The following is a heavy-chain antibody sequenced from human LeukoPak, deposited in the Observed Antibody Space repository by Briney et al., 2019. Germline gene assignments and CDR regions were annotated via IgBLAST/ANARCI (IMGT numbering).Heavy chain of an antibody. CDR1: GFTFSSYA. J-gene: IGHJ4*02. Sequence: GGSLRLSCAASGFTFSSYAMHWVRQAPGKGQECVAVISYDGSNKYYADSVKGRFTISRDNSKNTLYLQMNSLRAEDTAVYYCASKIGDYFDYWGQGTLVTVSS. CDR2: ISYDGSNK. V-gene: IGHV3-30*04. CDR3: ASKIGDYFDY. D-gene: IGHD3-22*01.